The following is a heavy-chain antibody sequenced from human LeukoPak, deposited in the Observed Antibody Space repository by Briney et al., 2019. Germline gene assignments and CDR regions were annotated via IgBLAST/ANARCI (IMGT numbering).Heavy chain of an antibody. J-gene: IGHJ4*02. CDR2: IKQDGSEK. CDR1: GFTFSSYW. CDR3: AKGGRGNGEVY. D-gene: IGHD2-8*01. V-gene: IGHV3-7*01. Sequence: GGSLRLSCAVSGFTFSSYWMNWVRQAPGKGLEWVANIKQDGSEKNYVDSVKGRFTISGDNAKSSLFLQMNDLRAEDTAVYYCAKGGRGNGEVYWGQGTPVTVSS.